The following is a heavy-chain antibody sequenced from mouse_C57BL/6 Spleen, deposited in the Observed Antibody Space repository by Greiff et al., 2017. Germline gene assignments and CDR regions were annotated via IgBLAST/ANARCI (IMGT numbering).Heavy chain of an antibody. CDR2: IDPETGGT. CDR3: TRGGYGSSYYAMDY. Sequence: VQLKESGAELVRPGASVTLSCKASGYTFTDYEMHWVKQTPVHGLEWIGAIDPETGGTAYNQKFKGKAILTADKSSSTAYMELRSLTSEDSAVYYCTRGGYGSSYYAMDYWGQGTSVTVSS. CDR1: GYTFTDYE. J-gene: IGHJ4*01. V-gene: IGHV1-15*01. D-gene: IGHD1-1*01.